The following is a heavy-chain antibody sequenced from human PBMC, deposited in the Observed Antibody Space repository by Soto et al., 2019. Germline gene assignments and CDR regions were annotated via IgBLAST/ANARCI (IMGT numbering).Heavy chain of an antibody. Sequence: PGGSLRLSCVASGFTFSDYAMTWVRQAPGKGLEWVSSIRGSGVGTTYADSVRGRFTILRDNSKNTLYLQMNSLRAEDTAVYYCARDPNGDYVGAFDGWGQGTMGTVSS. J-gene: IGHJ3*01. CDR2: IRGSGVGT. CDR1: GFTFSDYA. CDR3: ARDPNGDYVGAFDG. V-gene: IGHV3-23*01. D-gene: IGHD4-17*01.